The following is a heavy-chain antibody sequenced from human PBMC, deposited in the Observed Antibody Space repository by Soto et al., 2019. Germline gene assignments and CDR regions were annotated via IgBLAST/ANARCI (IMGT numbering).Heavy chain of an antibody. D-gene: IGHD2-15*01. CDR1: GYTFTRYT. Sequence: ASVKVSCKASGYTFTRYTMNWVRQAPGQRLEWMGWINPDNGNTKSSQKFQDRVIITRDTSASTAYMDLSSLRSEDTAVYYCARGIATGQLDPWGQGTLGTVSS. J-gene: IGHJ5*02. CDR3: ARGIATGQLDP. V-gene: IGHV1-3*01. CDR2: INPDNGNT.